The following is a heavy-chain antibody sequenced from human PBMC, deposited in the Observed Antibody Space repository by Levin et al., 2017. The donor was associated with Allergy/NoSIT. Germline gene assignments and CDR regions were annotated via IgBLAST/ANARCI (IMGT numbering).Heavy chain of an antibody. CDR1: GYTFTSYD. CDR2: MNPNSGNT. Sequence: VASVKVSCKASGYTFTSYDINWVRQATGQGLEWMGWMNPNSGNTGYAQKFQGRVTMTRNTSISTAYMELSSLRSEDTAVYYCARNYYDSSGYYANWFDPWGQGTPVTVSS. CDR3: ARNYYDSSGYYANWFDP. D-gene: IGHD3-22*01. J-gene: IGHJ5*02. V-gene: IGHV1-8*01.